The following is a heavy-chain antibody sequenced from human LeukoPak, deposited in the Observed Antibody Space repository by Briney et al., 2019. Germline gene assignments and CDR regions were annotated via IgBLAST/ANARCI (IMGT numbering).Heavy chain of an antibody. J-gene: IGHJ4*02. CDR1: GFTFCSHG. CDR3: AKDATLFGDQYFDY. V-gene: IGHV3-30*18. D-gene: IGHD3-10*01. Sequence: GRSLSLFCAASGFTFCSHGMHWVRHAPGKALEGVAVTSYDGTTKYYADSAKGRFNISRDNSTNTLYLQMNSLRVDDTAVYYCAKDATLFGDQYFDYWGQGTLVIVSS. CDR2: TSYDGTTK.